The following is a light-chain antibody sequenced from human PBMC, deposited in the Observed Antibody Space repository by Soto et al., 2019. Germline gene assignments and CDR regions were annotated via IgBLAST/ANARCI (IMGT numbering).Light chain of an antibody. V-gene: IGKV3-20*01. CDR1: QSVSSSY. CDR3: QQYNSYSWT. Sequence: EIVLTQSPGTLSLSPGERATLSCRASQSVSSSYLAWYQQKPGQAPRLLIYGASSRATGIPDRFSGSGSGTDCTLTISRLEPEDFAVYYCQQYNSYSWTFGQGTKVEIK. CDR2: GAS. J-gene: IGKJ1*01.